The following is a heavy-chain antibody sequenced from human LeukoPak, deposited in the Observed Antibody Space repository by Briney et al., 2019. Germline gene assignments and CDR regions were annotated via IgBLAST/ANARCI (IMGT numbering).Heavy chain of an antibody. CDR1: GFSSNDYA. D-gene: IGHD3-3*01. Sequence: GGSLRLSCAASGFSSNDYAMHWVRQAPGKGLEWVSYISSSSSTIYYADSVKGRFTISRDNAKNSLYLQMNSLRAEDTAVYYCARGFGDFWSGYDYFYMDVWGKGTTVTVSS. CDR2: ISSSSSTI. CDR3: ARGFGDFWSGYDYFYMDV. J-gene: IGHJ6*03. V-gene: IGHV3-48*01.